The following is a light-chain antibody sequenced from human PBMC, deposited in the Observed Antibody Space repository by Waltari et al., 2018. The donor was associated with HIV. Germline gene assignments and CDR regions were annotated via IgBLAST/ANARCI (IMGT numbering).Light chain of an antibody. J-gene: IGLJ2*01. V-gene: IGLV3-25*03. CDR2: KDS. Sequence: SYELTQAPSVSVSPGQTAKNTCSGDALSKHYVYWYHQKPGQAPLMMIFKDSERPSEIPARFSASSSGSTSILTISGVQAEDEADYYCQSGHNSDSIFGGGTKLTVL. CDR3: QSGHNSDSI. CDR1: ALSKHY.